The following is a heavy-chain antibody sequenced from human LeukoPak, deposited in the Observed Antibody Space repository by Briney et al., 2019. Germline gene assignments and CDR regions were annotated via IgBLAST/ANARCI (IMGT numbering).Heavy chain of an antibody. J-gene: IGHJ4*02. Sequence: PLETLSLTCTVSGGSIRSYFWGWVRQPAGKGLEWIGRIYTTGATFYNPSLKTRLTMPIDTSKNQFSLRLTSVVAADTAVYYCARQGYTASYYFLDYWSQGTLVTVSS. V-gene: IGHV4-4*07. D-gene: IGHD1-26*01. CDR2: IYTTGAT. CDR1: GGSIRSYF. CDR3: ARQGYTASYYFLDY.